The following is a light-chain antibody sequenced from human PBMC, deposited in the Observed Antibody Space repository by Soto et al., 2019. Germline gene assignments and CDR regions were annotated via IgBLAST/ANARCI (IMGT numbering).Light chain of an antibody. CDR3: QSYDTSLTGWVI. V-gene: IGLV1-40*01. Sequence: QSVLTQPPSVSGAPGQRVSISCTGSSSNIGARFDVHWYQQLPGTAPKLLISGNNNRPSGVPARFSGSKSGTSASLVITGLQAEDEADDYGQSYDTSLTGWVIFGGGTKLTVL. J-gene: IGLJ2*01. CDR2: GNN. CDR1: SSNIGARFD.